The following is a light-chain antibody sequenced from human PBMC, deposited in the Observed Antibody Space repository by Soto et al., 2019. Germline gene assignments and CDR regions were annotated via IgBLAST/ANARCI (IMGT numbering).Light chain of an antibody. CDR3: QQSYSTPRT. J-gene: IGKJ1*01. CDR1: HGISSY. Sequence: DIQMTQSPSSLPATVGDRVTITCRASHGISSYLNWYQQKPGKAPKLLIYAASSLQSGVPSRFSGSGSGTDFTLTISSLLPEDFATYYCQQSYSTPRTFGQGTKVEIK. V-gene: IGKV1-39*01. CDR2: AAS.